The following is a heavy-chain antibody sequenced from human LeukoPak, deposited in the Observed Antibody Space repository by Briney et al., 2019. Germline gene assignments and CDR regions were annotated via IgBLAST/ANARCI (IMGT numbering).Heavy chain of an antibody. CDR2: IYPGDSDT. J-gene: IGHJ4*02. D-gene: IGHD3-16*02. CDR1: GYSFTSYW. Sequence: GESLKISCKGSGYSFTSYWIGWVRQMPGKGLEWMGIIYPGDSDTRYSPSFQGQVTISADKSISTAYLQWSSLKASDTAMYYCARALPLGWLSLAFDYWGQGTLVTVSS. CDR3: ARALPLGWLSLAFDY. V-gene: IGHV5-51*01.